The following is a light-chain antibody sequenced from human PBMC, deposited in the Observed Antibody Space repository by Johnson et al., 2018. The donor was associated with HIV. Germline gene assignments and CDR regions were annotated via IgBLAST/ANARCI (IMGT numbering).Light chain of an antibody. Sequence: QSVLTQPPSVSAAPGQKVTISCSGSSSNIGNNYVSWYQQLPGTAPKLLIYENNKRPSGIPDRFSGSKSGTSATLGITGLQTGDEADYYGGTWDSSLSAHYIFGTGTKVTVL. J-gene: IGLJ1*01. CDR3: GTWDSSLSAHYI. CDR1: SSNIGNNY. V-gene: IGLV1-51*02. CDR2: ENN.